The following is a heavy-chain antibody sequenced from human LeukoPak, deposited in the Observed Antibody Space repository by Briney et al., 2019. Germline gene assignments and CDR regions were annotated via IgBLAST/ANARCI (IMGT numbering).Heavy chain of an antibody. CDR2: ISYDGSNN. V-gene: IGHV3-30*18. J-gene: IGHJ4*02. D-gene: IGHD3-22*01. Sequence: GRSLRLSCAVSGFIFNDYGMHWVRQAPDKGLEGVALISYDGSNNFYADSVKGRFTISRDNSKNTLYLQMNSLRAEDTAVYYCAKAGVGGYYYGDSWGQGTLVTVSS. CDR3: AKAGVGGYYYGDS. CDR1: GFIFNDYG.